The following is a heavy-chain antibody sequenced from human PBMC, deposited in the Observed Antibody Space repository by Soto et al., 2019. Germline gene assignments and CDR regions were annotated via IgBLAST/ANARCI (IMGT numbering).Heavy chain of an antibody. CDR3: ARVIAVAGNTHFRMDV. Sequence: QVQLVQSGGEVKKPGASVKVACKGSGYTFARYGVSWVRQAPGQGLEWMGWISLYNGNTNYARKVQGRGTMTADTSTSTAYMELRSLRSDDTAVYYCARVIAVAGNTHFRMDVWGQGTTVTVSS. CDR2: ISLYNGNT. D-gene: IGHD6-19*01. J-gene: IGHJ6*02. CDR1: GYTFARYG. V-gene: IGHV1-18*01.